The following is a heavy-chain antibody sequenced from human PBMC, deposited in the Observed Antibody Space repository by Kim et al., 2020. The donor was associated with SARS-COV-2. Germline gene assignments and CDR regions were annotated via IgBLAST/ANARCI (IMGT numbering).Heavy chain of an antibody. Sequence: YNPSLKSRVTISVDTSKNQFSLKVSSVTAADTAVYYCARRYYDNSGTFDYWGQGTLVTVSS. J-gene: IGHJ4*02. CDR3: ARRYYDNSGTFDY. D-gene: IGHD3-22*01. V-gene: IGHV4-39*01.